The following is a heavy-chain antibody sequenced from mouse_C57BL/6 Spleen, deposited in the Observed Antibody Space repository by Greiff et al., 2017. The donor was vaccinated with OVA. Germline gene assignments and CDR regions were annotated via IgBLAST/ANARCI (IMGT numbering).Heavy chain of an antibody. Sequence: QVQLQQPGAELVKPGASVKLSCKASGYTFTSYWMQWVKQRPGQGLEWIGEIDPSDSYTNYNQKFKGKATLTVDTSSSTAYMQLSSLTSEDSAVYYCARGTTVHYWYFGVWGTGTTVTVSS. CDR3: ARGTTVHYWYFGV. J-gene: IGHJ1*03. D-gene: IGHD1-1*01. V-gene: IGHV1-50*01. CDR2: IDPSDSYT. CDR1: GYTFTSYW.